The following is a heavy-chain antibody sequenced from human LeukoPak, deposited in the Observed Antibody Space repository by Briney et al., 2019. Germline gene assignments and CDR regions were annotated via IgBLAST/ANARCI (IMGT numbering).Heavy chain of an antibody. CDR2: IYSGGST. J-gene: IGHJ4*02. D-gene: IGHD4-17*01. CDR1: GFTVSSNY. CDR3: ARDRHGDYYFDY. V-gene: IGHV3-53*01. Sequence: GGSLRLSCAASGFTVSSNYMSWVRQAPGKGLDWVSMIYSGGSTNYADSVKGRFTISRDNAKNSLYLQMNSLRAEDTAVYYCARDRHGDYYFDYWGQGTLVTVSS.